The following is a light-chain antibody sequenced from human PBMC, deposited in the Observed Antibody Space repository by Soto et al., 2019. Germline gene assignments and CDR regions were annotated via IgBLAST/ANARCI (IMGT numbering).Light chain of an antibody. CDR3: QQRSNWLIT. Sequence: EIVLTQSPATLSLSPGERATLSCRASQSVSSYLAWYQQKPGQAPRLLIYDASNRATGITDRFSGSGTGTDFSLTISSLEPEDFAVYYCQQRSNWLITFGQGTR. CDR1: QSVSSY. J-gene: IGKJ5*01. CDR2: DAS. V-gene: IGKV3-11*01.